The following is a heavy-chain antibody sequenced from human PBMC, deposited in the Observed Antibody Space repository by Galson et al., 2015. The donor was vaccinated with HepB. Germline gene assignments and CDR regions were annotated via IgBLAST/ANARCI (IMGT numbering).Heavy chain of an antibody. D-gene: IGHD6-13*01. Sequence: SVKVSCKASGYTFSYYAMNWVRQAPGQGLEWVGWINTNTGNTTYAQSFTGRFVFTLDTSVSTAYMQISSLKTEDTAVYYCAREMATAGVAGFDYWGRGTLVTVSS. CDR1: GYTFSYYA. V-gene: IGHV7-4-1*02. CDR2: INTNTGNT. J-gene: IGHJ4*02. CDR3: AREMATAGVAGFDY.